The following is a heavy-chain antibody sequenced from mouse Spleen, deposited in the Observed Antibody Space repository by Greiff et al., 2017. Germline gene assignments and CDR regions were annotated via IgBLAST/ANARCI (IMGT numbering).Heavy chain of an antibody. D-gene: IGHD1-1*01. CDR1: GFSLSSYA. CDR2: ISSGGGNT. CDR3: ARLRSYYFDY. V-gene: IGHV5-9-3*01. Sequence: EVQLVESGGGLVKLGGSLKLSCAASGFSLSSYAMSWVRQTPEKRLEWVATISSGGGNTYYPDSVKGRFTISRDNAKNTLYLQMSSLKSEDTAMYYCARLRSYYFDYWGQGTTLTVSS. J-gene: IGHJ2*01.